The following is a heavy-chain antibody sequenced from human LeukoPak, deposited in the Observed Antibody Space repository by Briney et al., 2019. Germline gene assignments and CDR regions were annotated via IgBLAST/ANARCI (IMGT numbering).Heavy chain of an antibody. J-gene: IGHJ4*02. Sequence: PGRSLRLSCAASGFTFDDYAMHWVRQAPGKGLEWVSGISWNSGSIGYADSVKGRFTISRDNAKNSLYLQMNSPRAEDTALYYCAKDRGSMVRGVRVDYWGQGTLVTVSS. D-gene: IGHD3-10*01. CDR3: AKDRGSMVRGVRVDY. CDR2: ISWNSGSI. V-gene: IGHV3-9*01. CDR1: GFTFDDYA.